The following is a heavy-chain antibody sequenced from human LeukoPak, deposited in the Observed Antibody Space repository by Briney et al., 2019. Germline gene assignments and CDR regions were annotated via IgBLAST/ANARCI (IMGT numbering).Heavy chain of an antibody. Sequence: PGGSLRLSCAASGFTVSSNYMSWVRQAPGKGLEWVSVIYSGGSTYYADSVKGRFTISRDNSKNTLYLQMNSLRAEDAAVYYCANSPYSSRSPLRDYWGQGTLVTVSS. D-gene: IGHD6-13*01. J-gene: IGHJ4*02. CDR2: IYSGGST. CDR1: GFTVSSNY. CDR3: ANSPYSSRSPLRDY. V-gene: IGHV3-53*01.